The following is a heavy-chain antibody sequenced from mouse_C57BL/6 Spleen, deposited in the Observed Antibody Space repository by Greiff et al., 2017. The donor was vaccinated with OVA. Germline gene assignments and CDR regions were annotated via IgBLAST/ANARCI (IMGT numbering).Heavy chain of an antibody. J-gene: IGHJ3*01. CDR1: GFTFTSYG. D-gene: IGHD3-1*01. CDR3: ASHDGRAWFAY. V-gene: IGHV5-6*01. Sequence: EVHLVESGGDLVKPGGSLILSCAASGFTFTSYGMSWVRQTPDKRLEWVANISSGGSYTYYPDSVKGRFTITRDNAKNTLYLQMSSLKSEDTAVDYCASHDGRAWFAYWGQGTLVTVSA. CDR2: ISSGGSYT.